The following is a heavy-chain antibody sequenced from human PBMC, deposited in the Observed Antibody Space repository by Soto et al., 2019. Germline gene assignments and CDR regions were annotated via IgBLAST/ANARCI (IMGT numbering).Heavy chain of an antibody. D-gene: IGHD6-6*01. CDR2: INPNSGGT. V-gene: IGHV1-2*04. Sequence: ASVKVSCKASGYTFTVYYMHWVRQAPGQGLEWMGWINPNSGGTNYAQKFQGWVTMTRDTSISTAYMELSRLRSDDTAVYYCAREEYSSSRIYGMDVWGQGTTVTVSS. CDR3: AREEYSSSRIYGMDV. CDR1: GYTFTVYY. J-gene: IGHJ6*02.